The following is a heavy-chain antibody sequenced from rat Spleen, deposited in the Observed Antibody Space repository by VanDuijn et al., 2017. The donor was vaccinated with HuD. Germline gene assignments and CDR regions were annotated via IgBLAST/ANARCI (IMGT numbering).Heavy chain of an antibody. CDR2: ISYDGSST. Sequence: EVQLVESDGGLVQPGRSLKLSCAASGFTFSNYDMAWVRQAPKKGLEWVATISYDGSSTNYRDSVKSRFNISRDNEKSTLYLQMDSLRSEDTDTYYCARPLDYWGQGVMVTVSS. J-gene: IGHJ2*01. CDR3: ARPLDY. V-gene: IGHV5-29*01. CDR1: GFTFSNYD.